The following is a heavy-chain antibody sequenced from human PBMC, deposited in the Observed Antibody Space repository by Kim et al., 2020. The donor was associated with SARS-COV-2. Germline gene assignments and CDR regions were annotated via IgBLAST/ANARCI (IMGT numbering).Heavy chain of an antibody. CDR1: GFTFDEYA. CDR3: AKEPVQLLWGPSYKYYG. CDR2: ITGDGGTT. Sequence: GGSLRLSCATSGFTFDEYAMHWVRQAPGKGLEWVSLITGDGGTTYYADSVKGRFTISRDNNKNLLYLQMDSLGPEDTGFYYCAKEPVQLLWGPSYKYYG. D-gene: IGHD2-2*01. V-gene: IGHV3-43*02. J-gene: IGHJ6*01.